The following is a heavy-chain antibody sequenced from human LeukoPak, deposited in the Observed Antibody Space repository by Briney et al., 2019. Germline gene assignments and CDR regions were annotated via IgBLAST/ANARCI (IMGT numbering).Heavy chain of an antibody. D-gene: IGHD3-10*01. J-gene: IGHJ4*02. V-gene: IGHV3-48*02. CDR3: ARVGGMVRRAPPDY. Sequence: GGSLRLSCAASGFTFSSYSMNWVRQAPGKGLEWVSYISSSSSTIYYAASVKSRFTISRDNAKNSLYLQMNSLRDEDTAVYYCARVGGMVRRAPPDYWGQGTLVTVAS. CDR2: ISSSSSTI. CDR1: GFTFSSYS.